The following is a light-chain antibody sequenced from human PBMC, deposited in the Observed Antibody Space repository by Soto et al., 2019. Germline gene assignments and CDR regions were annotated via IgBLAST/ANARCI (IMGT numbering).Light chain of an antibody. J-gene: IGKJ1*01. CDR3: QQYENYWT. Sequence: DIQMTQSPSTLSATAGDRVTITCRASQSMSSWLAWYQHKPGKAPKLLSYDASNLDSGVPSRFSGSGSGTEFSLTVSNLQPDDCATYYCQQYENYWTFGQGTRVEIK. CDR1: QSMSSW. CDR2: DAS. V-gene: IGKV1-5*01.